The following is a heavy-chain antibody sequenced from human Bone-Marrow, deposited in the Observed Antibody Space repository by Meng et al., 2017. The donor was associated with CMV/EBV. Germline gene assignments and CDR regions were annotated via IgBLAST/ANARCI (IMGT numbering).Heavy chain of an antibody. CDR1: GYTFSDYG. D-gene: IGHD3-16*02. Sequence: SGYTFSDYGIDWVRQAPGQGLEWMGWVSTYNANTHYAQKFQGRVTMTTDTSTSTAYMELRGLRSDDTAVYYCARDSMITFGGLIGYWGQGTLVTVSS. V-gene: IGHV1-18*01. CDR2: VSTYNANT. CDR3: ARDSMITFGGLIGY. J-gene: IGHJ4*02.